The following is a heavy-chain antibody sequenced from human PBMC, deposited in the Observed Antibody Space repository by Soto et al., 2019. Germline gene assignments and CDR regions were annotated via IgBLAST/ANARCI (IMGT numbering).Heavy chain of an antibody. J-gene: IGHJ4*02. Sequence: PSETLSLTCTVSGGSISSGGYYWSWIRQHPGKGLEWIGYIYYSGSTYYNPSLKSRVTISVDTSKNQFSLKLSSVTAADTAVYYCASHYYDYVLFDYWGQGTLVTVSS. D-gene: IGHD3-16*01. V-gene: IGHV4-31*03. CDR3: ASHYYDYVLFDY. CDR1: GGSISSGGYY. CDR2: IYYSGST.